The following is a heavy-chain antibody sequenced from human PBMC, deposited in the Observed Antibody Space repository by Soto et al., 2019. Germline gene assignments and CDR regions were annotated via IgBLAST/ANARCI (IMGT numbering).Heavy chain of an antibody. CDR1: GYTFTNYA. Sequence: QVQLVQSGAEVKKPGASVKVSCKASGYTFTNYAMHWVRQAPGQRLEWMGWINASNGNTKYSQKFQGRVTITRDTSASTAYMELSSLRSEDTAVYYCARDLTITMDVWGQGTTVTVSS. V-gene: IGHV1-3*01. J-gene: IGHJ6*02. CDR2: INASNGNT. CDR3: ARDLTITMDV. D-gene: IGHD3-10*01.